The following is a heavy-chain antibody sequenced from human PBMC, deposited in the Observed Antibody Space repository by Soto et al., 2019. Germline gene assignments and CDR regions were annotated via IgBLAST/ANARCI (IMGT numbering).Heavy chain of an antibody. CDR1: GYTFTSYG. D-gene: IGHD3-22*01. CDR3: ARDPSYDSSGYSDNWFDP. J-gene: IGHJ5*02. CDR2: ISAYNGNT. Sequence: QVQLVQSGAEVKKPGASVKVSCKASGYTFTSYGISWVRQAPGQGLEWMGWISAYNGNTNYAQKLQGRVTMTTDTSTSTAYMELRSLRSDDTAVYYCARDPSYDSSGYSDNWFDPWGQGTLVTVSS. V-gene: IGHV1-18*01.